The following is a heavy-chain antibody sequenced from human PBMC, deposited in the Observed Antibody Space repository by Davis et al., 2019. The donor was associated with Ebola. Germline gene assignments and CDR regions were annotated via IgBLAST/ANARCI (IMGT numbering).Heavy chain of an antibody. CDR3: ADWWFGELSPLWYYMDV. CDR2: IRYDGSNK. V-gene: IGHV3-30*02. CDR1: GFTFSSYG. D-gene: IGHD3-10*01. Sequence: PGGSLRLSCAASGFTFSSYGMHWVRQAPGKGLEWVAFIRYDGSNKYYADSVKGRFTISRDNSKNTLYLQMNSLRAEDTAVYYCADWWFGELSPLWYYMDVWGKGTTVTVSS. J-gene: IGHJ6*03.